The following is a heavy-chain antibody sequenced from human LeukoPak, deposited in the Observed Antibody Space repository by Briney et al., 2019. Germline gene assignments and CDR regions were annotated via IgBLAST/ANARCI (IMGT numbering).Heavy chain of an antibody. V-gene: IGHV3-23*01. D-gene: IGHD3-9*01. CDR1: GFTFSSYA. J-gene: IGHJ4*02. CDR3: AKDLYYDILTGYAY. Sequence: GGSLRLSCAASGFTFSSYAMSWVRQAPGKGLEWVSGISGSGGSTYYADSVKGRFTISRDNSKNTLYLQMNSLRAEDTAVYYCAKDLYYDILTGYAYWGQGTLVTVSS. CDR2: ISGSGGST.